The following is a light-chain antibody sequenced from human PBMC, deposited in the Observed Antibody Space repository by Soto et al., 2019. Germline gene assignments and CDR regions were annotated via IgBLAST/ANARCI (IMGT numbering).Light chain of an antibody. V-gene: IGKV4-1*01. CDR1: QSVLYSSNNKNY. J-gene: IGKJ4*01. Sequence: DIVMTHSPDSLSVSLGERATINCKSSQSVLYSSNNKNYLAWYQQKPGQPPKLLIYWASTRESGVPDRFSGSGSGTDFTLTISSLQAEDVAVYYCQQYYSTPPLTFGGGTKVDIK. CDR2: WAS. CDR3: QQYYSTPPLT.